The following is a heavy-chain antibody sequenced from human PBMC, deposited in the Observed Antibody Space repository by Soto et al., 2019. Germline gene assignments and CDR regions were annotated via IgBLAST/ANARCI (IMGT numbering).Heavy chain of an antibody. V-gene: IGHV3-30-3*01. CDR2: ISYDGSNK. CDR1: GFTFSSYA. Sequence: PGESLKISCAASGFTFSSYAMHWVRQAPGKGLEWVAVISYDGSNKYYADSVKGRFTISRDNSKNTLYLQMNSLRAEDTAVYYCARGDLTIFGVVRYSLDPWGQGTLVTVSS. CDR3: ARGDLTIFGVVRYSLDP. J-gene: IGHJ5*02. D-gene: IGHD3-3*01.